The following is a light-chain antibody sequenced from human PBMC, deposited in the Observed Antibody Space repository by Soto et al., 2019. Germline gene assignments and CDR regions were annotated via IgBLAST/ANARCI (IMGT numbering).Light chain of an antibody. CDR3: YSYTSSSTLV. V-gene: IGLV2-14*01. CDR2: DVS. Sequence: QSALTQPASVSGSPGQSITISCTGTSGDVGGYNYVSWYQQYPGKAPKLMIYDVSTRPSGVSNRFPGSKSGNTASLTISGLQAEDEADYYCYSYTSSSTLVFGGGTKLTVL. J-gene: IGLJ2*01. CDR1: SGDVGGYNY.